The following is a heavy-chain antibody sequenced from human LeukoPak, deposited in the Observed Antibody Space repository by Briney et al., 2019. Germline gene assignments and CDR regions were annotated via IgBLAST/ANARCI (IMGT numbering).Heavy chain of an antibody. D-gene: IGHD5-24*01. J-gene: IGHJ4*02. CDR1: GYTSSTYI. CDR3: AREIDRDDYNRFFDY. V-gene: IGHV1-3*01. Sequence: GASVKVSCKASGYTSSTYIVHWVRQAPGQRLEWMGCINAANGDTKYSQKFQGRVTITRDTSASTAYVEMSSLRSEDTAVYFCAREIDRDDYNRFFDYWGQGTLVTVSS. CDR2: INAANGDT.